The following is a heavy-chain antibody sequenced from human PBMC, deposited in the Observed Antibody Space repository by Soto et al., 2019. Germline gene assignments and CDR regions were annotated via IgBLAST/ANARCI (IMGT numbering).Heavy chain of an antibody. J-gene: IGHJ4*02. Sequence: SDTCIISVDAIVYQGYSLSCICKSPSKGMACLRYIGHLDTTYYNPSFKSRLYLSIDGTRNQFALSLSSMTAADKAVHYCARGGGYDSFDCWGQGSQVTVPS. V-gene: IGHV4-30-2*06. CDR3: ARGGGYDSFDC. CDR2: IGHLDTT. D-gene: IGHD2-15*01. CDR1: VDAIVYQGYS.